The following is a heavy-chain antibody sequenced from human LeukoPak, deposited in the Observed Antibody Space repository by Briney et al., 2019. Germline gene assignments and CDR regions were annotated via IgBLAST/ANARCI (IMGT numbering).Heavy chain of an antibody. V-gene: IGHV3-33*08. D-gene: IGHD3-10*01. CDR3: ARGNMVRGVIITPRKYYIDY. Sequence: GGSLRLSCAASGFTFSSYSMNWVRQAPGKGLEWVAVIWYDGSNKYYADSVKGRFTISRDNSKNTLYLQMNSLRAEDTAVYYCARGNMVRGVIITPRKYYIDYWGQGTLVTVSS. J-gene: IGHJ4*02. CDR1: GFTFSSYS. CDR2: IWYDGSNK.